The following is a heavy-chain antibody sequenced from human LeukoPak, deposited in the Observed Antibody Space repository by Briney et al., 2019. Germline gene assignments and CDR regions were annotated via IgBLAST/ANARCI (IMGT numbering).Heavy chain of an antibody. V-gene: IGHV4-59*01. D-gene: IGHD2/OR15-2a*01. Sequence: SETLSLTCTVSGGSIKSYYWSWIRQPPGKGLEWIGYIYYSGSTNYNPSLKSRVTISLDTSKNQFSLKLNSVTAADTAVYYCASAIVIPSWAFDIWGQGTMVTVSS. CDR1: GGSIKSYY. CDR2: IYYSGST. J-gene: IGHJ3*02. CDR3: ASAIVIPSWAFDI.